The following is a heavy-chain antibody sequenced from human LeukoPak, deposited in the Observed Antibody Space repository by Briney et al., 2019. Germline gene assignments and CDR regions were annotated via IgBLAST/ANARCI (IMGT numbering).Heavy chain of an antibody. CDR2: ITGSGATT. CDR1: GFSFTDSY. D-gene: IGHD4/OR15-4a*01. V-gene: IGHV3-11*01. CDR3: ARDPDYGDPY. J-gene: IGHJ4*02. Sequence: PGGSLRLSCSASGFSFTDSYMNWFRLSPEKGLEWIAYITGSGATTEYADSVKGRFTISRVNAKNSLYLQMNSLRPDDTAVYYCARDPDYGDPYWGQGTLVTVSS.